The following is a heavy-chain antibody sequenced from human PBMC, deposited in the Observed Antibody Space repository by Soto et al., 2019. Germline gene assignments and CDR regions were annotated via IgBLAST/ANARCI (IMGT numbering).Heavy chain of an antibody. V-gene: IGHV4-59*01. J-gene: IGHJ5*02. CDR1: GGSISSYY. Sequence: SETLSLTCTVSGGSISSYYWSWIRQPPGKGLEWIGYIYYSGSTNYNPSLKSRVTISVDTSKNQFSLKLSSVTAADTAVYYCARGRPGGWFDPWGQGTLVTVSS. CDR3: ARGRPGGWFDP. CDR2: IYYSGST.